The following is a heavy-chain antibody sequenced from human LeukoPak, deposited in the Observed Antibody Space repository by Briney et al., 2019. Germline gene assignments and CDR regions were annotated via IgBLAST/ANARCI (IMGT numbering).Heavy chain of an antibody. V-gene: IGHV4-38-2*02. CDR2: ISHSGTT. CDR1: GGSFSNYY. D-gene: IGHD2-8*01. Sequence: PPETLSLTCAVYGGSFSNYYWGWIRQPPGKGLEWIGSISHSGTTYYKSSLKSRVSISVDTSKNHFSLNLNSMTAADTAVYYCARDNVPGYFDFWGQGILVTVSS. CDR3: ARDNVPGYFDF. J-gene: IGHJ4*02.